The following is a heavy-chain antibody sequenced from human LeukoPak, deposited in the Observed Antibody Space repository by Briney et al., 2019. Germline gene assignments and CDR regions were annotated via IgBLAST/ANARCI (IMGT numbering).Heavy chain of an antibody. Sequence: GGSLRLSCAASGFVLSDYNMNWVRQAPGKGLEWVSFIAISGTYITYADSVKGRFTISRDNAKNSLYLQMNTLRAEDTAVYYCARDLSATAREYDYWGQGTLVTVSS. CDR3: ARDLSATAREYDY. V-gene: IGHV3-21*01. J-gene: IGHJ4*02. CDR1: GFVLSDYN. CDR2: IAISGTYI. D-gene: IGHD1-26*01.